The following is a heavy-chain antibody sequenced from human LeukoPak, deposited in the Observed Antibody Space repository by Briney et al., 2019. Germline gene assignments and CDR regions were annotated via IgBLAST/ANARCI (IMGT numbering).Heavy chain of an antibody. CDR2: IYYSGST. Sequence: SETLSLTCTVSGGSISSYYWSWIRQPPGKGLEWIGYIYYSGSTNYNPSLKSRVTISVDTSKNQFSLKLSSVTAADTAVYYCAKLKYSGSFRYFDYWGQGTLVTVSS. D-gene: IGHD1-26*01. J-gene: IGHJ4*02. CDR3: AKLKYSGSFRYFDY. CDR1: GGSISSYY. V-gene: IGHV4-59*08.